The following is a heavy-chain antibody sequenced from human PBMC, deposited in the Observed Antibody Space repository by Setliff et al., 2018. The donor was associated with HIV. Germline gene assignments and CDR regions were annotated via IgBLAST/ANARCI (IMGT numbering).Heavy chain of an antibody. Sequence: SETLSLTCTVSGYSISSGDYWGWIRQPPGKGLEWIGSIYHSGSTYYNPSLNDRATISLDTSKNQFSLKLNSVTAADTAVYYCARDVPWGDYYYYMDVWGKGTTVTVSS. V-gene: IGHV4-38-2*02. CDR2: IYHSGST. CDR1: GYSISSGDY. CDR3: ARDVPWGDYYYYMDV. J-gene: IGHJ6*03. D-gene: IGHD3-16*01.